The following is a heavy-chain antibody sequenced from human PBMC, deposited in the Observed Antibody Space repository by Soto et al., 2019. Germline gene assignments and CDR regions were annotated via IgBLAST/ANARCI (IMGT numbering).Heavy chain of an antibody. J-gene: IGHJ2*01. CDR2: ISYDGSNK. Sequence: QVQLVESGGGVVQPGRSLRLSCAASGFTFSSYGMHWVRQAPGKGLEWVAVISYDGSNKYYADSVKGRFTISRDNSKNTLYLQRNSLRAEDTAVYYCARDPRPSAAGFYWYFDLWGRGTLVTVSS. CDR1: GFTFSSYG. D-gene: IGHD6-13*01. CDR3: ARDPRPSAAGFYWYFDL. V-gene: IGHV3-30*03.